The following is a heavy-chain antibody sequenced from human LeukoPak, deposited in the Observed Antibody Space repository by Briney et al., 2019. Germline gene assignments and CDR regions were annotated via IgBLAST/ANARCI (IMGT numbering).Heavy chain of an antibody. CDR2: ISSSSSTI. Sequence: PGGSLRLSCAASGFTFSTYSMNWVRQAPGKGLEWVSYISSSSSTIYYADSVKGRFTISRDNAKNSLYLQMNSLRAEDTAVYYCARDSGAGTTYSGYDSPDYWGQGTLVTVSS. CDR3: ARDSGAGTTYSGYDSPDY. CDR1: GFTFSTYS. D-gene: IGHD5-12*01. V-gene: IGHV3-48*01. J-gene: IGHJ4*02.